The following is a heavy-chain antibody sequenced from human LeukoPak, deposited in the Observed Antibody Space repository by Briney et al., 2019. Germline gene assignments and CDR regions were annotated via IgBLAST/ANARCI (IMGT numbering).Heavy chain of an antibody. V-gene: IGHV1-18*01. CDR3: ARDRLVVITPLAFDI. CDR1: GYTFTSYG. J-gene: IGHJ3*02. D-gene: IGHD3-22*01. CDR2: ISAHNGNT. Sequence: GASVKVSCKASGYTFTSYGISWVRQAPGQGLEWMGWISAHNGNTNYAQKLQGRVTMTTDTSTSTAYMELRSLRSDDTAVYYCARDRLVVITPLAFDIWGQGTMVTVSS.